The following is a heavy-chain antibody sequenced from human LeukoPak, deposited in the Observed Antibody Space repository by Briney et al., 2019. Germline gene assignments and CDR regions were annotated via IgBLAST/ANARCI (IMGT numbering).Heavy chain of an antibody. CDR1: GGSISSSSYY. V-gene: IGHV4-39*07. Sequence: PSETPSLTCTVSGGSISSSSYYWGWIRQPPGKGLEWIGSIYYSGSTYYNPSLKSRVTISVDTSKNQFSLKLSSVTAADTAVYYCARRLRFYYYYMDVWGKGTTVTISS. D-gene: IGHD3-16*01. CDR2: IYYSGST. CDR3: ARRLRFYYYYMDV. J-gene: IGHJ6*03.